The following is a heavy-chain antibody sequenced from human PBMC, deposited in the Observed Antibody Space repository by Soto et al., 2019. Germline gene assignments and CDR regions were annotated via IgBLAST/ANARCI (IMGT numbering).Heavy chain of an antibody. CDR2: INHSGST. D-gene: IGHD4-17*01. CDR3: ARGDDYGENFDY. CDR1: GGSFSGYY. J-gene: IGHJ4*02. Sequence: PSETLSLTCAVYGGSFSGYYWSWIRQPPGKGLERIGEINHSGSTNYNPSLKSRVTISVDTSKNQFSLKLSSVTAADTAVYYCARGDDYGENFDYWGQGTLVTVSS. V-gene: IGHV4-34*01.